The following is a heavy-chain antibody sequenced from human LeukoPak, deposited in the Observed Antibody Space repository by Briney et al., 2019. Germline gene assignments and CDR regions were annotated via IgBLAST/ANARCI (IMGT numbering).Heavy chain of an antibody. CDR3: AREDQAEYYFDY. CDR1: AYTFTEHY. CDR2: IIPILGIA. Sequence: SVEVSCKAPAYTFTEHYVHWVRQAPGQGLEWMGRIIPILGIANYAQKFQGRVTITADKSTSTAYMELSSLRSEDTAVYYCAREDQAEYYFDYWGQGTLVTVSS. J-gene: IGHJ4*02. V-gene: IGHV1-69*04.